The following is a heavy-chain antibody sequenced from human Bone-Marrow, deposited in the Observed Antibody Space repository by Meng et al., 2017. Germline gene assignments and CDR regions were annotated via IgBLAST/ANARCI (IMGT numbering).Heavy chain of an antibody. D-gene: IGHD5-24*01. Sequence: SETLSLTCAVYGGSFSGYYWSWIRQPPGKGLEWIGEINHSGSTNYNPSLKSRVTISVDTSKNQFSLKLSSVTAADTAVYYCARVRGGGYNVFRPYYFDYWGKGKMVTV. CDR1: GGSFSGYY. CDR2: INHSGST. J-gene: IGHJ4*02. V-gene: IGHV4-34*01. CDR3: ARVRGGGYNVFRPYYFDY.